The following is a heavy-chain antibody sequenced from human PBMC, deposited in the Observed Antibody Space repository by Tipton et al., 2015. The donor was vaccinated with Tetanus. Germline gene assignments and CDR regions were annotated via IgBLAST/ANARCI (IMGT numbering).Heavy chain of an antibody. V-gene: IGHV4-61*02. Sequence: TLSLTCTVSGGSIGSGGNYWSWIRQPAGKGLEWIGRIYTSGSTNYNPSLKSRVTMSLDTSKNQFSLKLSSVTAADTAVYYCARVRRGATTDLDYWGQGTLVTVSS. CDR1: GGSIGSGGNY. CDR3: ARVRRGATTDLDY. D-gene: IGHD5-12*01. J-gene: IGHJ4*02. CDR2: IYTSGST.